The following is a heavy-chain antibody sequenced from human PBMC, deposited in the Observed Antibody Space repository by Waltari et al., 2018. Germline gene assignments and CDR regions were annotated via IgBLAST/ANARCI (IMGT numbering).Heavy chain of an antibody. Sequence: QGQLVESGGGVVQPGKSLSLSCAASGFLFGTYPMYWVRQAPGKGLELVSTISYDGDSKYYADSVKGRFTVSRDNSKNTLHVQMNGLRPEDSGLYYCARSYGGEAFDIWGLGTKVIVSS. J-gene: IGHJ3*02. D-gene: IGHD2-21*01. CDR1: GFLFGTYP. V-gene: IGHV3-30-3*01. CDR3: ARSYGGEAFDI. CDR2: ISYDGDSK.